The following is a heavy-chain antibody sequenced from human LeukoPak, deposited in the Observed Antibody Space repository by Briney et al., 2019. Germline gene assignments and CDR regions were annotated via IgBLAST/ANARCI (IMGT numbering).Heavy chain of an antibody. CDR3: ATSKLRYFDGSFEY. J-gene: IGHJ4*02. CDR1: GFTFSSYS. V-gene: IGHV3-21*01. Sequence: PGGSLRLSCAASGFTFSSYSMNWVRQAPGKGLEWVSSISSSSSYIYYADSVKGRFTISRDNAKNSLYLQMNSLRAEDTAVYYCATSKLRYFDGSFEYWGQGTLVTVSS. D-gene: IGHD3-9*01. CDR2: ISSSSSYI.